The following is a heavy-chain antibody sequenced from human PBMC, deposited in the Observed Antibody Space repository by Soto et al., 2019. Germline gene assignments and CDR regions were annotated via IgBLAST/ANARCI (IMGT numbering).Heavy chain of an antibody. D-gene: IGHD6-19*01. CDR2: VSHDGRNT. Sequence: VQLVESGGGVVQPGRSLRLSCAASGFTFSDYAMHWVRQAPGKGLEWVAVVSHDGRNTHYADSVKGRFTISRDSSKNTVSREMTSLRAEDTAVYYCAKGGRQWLVTSDFNYWGRGALVTVSS. CDR1: GFTFSDYA. V-gene: IGHV3-30*18. J-gene: IGHJ4*02. CDR3: AKGGRQWLVTSDFNY.